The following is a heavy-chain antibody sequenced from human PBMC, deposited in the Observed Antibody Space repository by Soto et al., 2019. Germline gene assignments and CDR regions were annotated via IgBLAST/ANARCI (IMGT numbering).Heavy chain of an antibody. CDR2: INPNSGGT. J-gene: IGHJ4*01. V-gene: IGHV1-2*02. CDR3: ATPSYSGSCYDFDY. Sequence: ASVKVSCKASGYTFTGYYMHWVRQAPGQGLEWMGWINPNSGGTNYAQKFQGRVTMTRDTSISTAYMELSSLRSDDTAVYSCATPSYSGSCYDFDYCGHGTLVTVSS. CDR1: GYTFTGYY. D-gene: IGHD1-26*01.